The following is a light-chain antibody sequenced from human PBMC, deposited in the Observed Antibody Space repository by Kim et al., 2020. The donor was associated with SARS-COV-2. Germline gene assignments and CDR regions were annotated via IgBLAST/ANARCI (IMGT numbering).Light chain of an antibody. CDR3: QAWDSGTAGV. CDR1: KLDDKY. CDR2: QDA. V-gene: IGLV3-1*01. J-gene: IGLJ2*01. Sequence: SYELTQPPSVSVSPGQTASITCSGDKLDDKYVALYQQKPGQSPVLIIYQDAKWPSGIPERFSGSNSGNTATLTISGTQALDEADYYCQAWDSGTAGVFGGGTQLTVL.